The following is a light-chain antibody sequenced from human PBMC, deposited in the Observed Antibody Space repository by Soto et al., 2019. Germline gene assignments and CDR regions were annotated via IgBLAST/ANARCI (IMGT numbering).Light chain of an antibody. CDR3: QQYNSYPIT. CDR2: KAS. V-gene: IGKV1-5*03. Sequence: DIQMTQSPSTLSASVGDRVTITCRASQSISDWLAWYQQKPGKAPKLLIYKASGLESGVPSRFSGSGSGTEFTLTITSLQHDDVATYYCQQYNSYPITFGQGTRLEIK. CDR1: QSISDW. J-gene: IGKJ5*01.